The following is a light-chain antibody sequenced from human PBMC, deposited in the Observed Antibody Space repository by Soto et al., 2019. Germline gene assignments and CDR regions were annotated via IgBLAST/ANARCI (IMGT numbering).Light chain of an antibody. CDR1: SSDVGGSNY. Sequence: QSALTQPASVSGSPGQSITISCTGTSSDVGGSNYVSWYQQHPGKAPKLMIYDVSNRPSGVSNRFSGSKSGNTASLTISGPQAEDEADYYCGSYSSAGPLCVFGLGPSSPS. CDR2: DVS. CDR3: GSYSSAGPLCV. V-gene: IGLV2-14*03. J-gene: IGLJ1*01.